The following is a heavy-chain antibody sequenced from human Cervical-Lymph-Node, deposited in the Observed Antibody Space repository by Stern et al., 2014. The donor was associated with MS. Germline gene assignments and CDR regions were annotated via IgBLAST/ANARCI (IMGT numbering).Heavy chain of an antibody. V-gene: IGHV3-48*01. CDR2: ISSSSSTI. CDR3: ARDSGSGMLYYFDF. D-gene: IGHD2-15*01. J-gene: IGHJ4*02. Sequence: EVQLAQSGGGLVQPGGSLRLSCAVSGFTSNTYSLNWGRQAPGKGLEWVSYISSSSSTIHYADSVKGRFTISIDNAKNSLYLQMNSLRAEDTAVYYCARDSGSGMLYYFDFWGQGSLVAVSS. CDR1: GFTSNTYS.